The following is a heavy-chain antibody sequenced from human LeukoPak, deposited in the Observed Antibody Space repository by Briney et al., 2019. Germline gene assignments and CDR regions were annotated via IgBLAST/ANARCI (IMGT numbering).Heavy chain of an antibody. Sequence: ASVKVSCKASGYTFTGYYIHWVRQAPGQALEWMGWLIPTSGGTNYAQKFQGRVTMTRDTSISTAYMELSNLRSDDTAMYYCAREASSGYYVFLSLDYWGQGTLVTVSS. CDR1: GYTFTGYY. V-gene: IGHV1-2*02. D-gene: IGHD3-22*01. CDR3: AREASSGYYVFLSLDY. CDR2: LIPTSGGT. J-gene: IGHJ4*02.